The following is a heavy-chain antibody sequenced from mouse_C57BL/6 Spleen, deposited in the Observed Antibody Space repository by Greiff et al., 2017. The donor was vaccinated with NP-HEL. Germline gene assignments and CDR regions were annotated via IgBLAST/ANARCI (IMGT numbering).Heavy chain of an antibody. CDR2: INPNNGGT. CDR1: GYTFTDYN. CDR3: ARSITTVVAYYYAMDY. V-gene: IGHV1-18*01. J-gene: IGHJ4*01. D-gene: IGHD1-1*01. Sequence: VQLQQSGPELVKPGASVKIPCKASGYTFTDYNMDWVKQSHGKSLEWIGDINPNNGGTIYNQKFKGKATLTVDKSSSTAYMVLRSLTSEDTAVYYCARSITTVVAYYYAMDYWGQGTSVTVSS.